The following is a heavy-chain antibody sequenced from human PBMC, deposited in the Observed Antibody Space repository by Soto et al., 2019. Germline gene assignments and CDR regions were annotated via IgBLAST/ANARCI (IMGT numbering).Heavy chain of an antibody. CDR1: GFTFSSYS. CDR3: AREDYGAAFDI. CDR2: ISSSSSTI. D-gene: IGHD4-17*01. V-gene: IGHV3-48*01. J-gene: IGHJ3*02. Sequence: EVQLVESGGGLVQPGGSLRLSCAASGFTFSSYSMNWVRQAPGKGLEWVSYISSSSSTIYYADSVKGRFTISRDNANNSLYLQMNSLRAEDSAVYYCAREDYGAAFDIWGQGTMVTVSS.